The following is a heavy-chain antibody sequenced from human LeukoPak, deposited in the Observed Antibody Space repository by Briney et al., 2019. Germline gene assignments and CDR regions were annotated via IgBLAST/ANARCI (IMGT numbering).Heavy chain of an antibody. Sequence: GGSLRLSCAASGFTFNTYAMSWVRQPPGKGLEWVSSITVSGVSTYYAGSVRGRFTISRDNSKHTLYLQMNSLRAEDTAVYYCAELGITMIGGVWGKGTTVTISS. D-gene: IGHD3-10*02. V-gene: IGHV3-23*01. CDR1: GFTFNTYA. J-gene: IGHJ6*04. CDR2: ITVSGVST. CDR3: AELGITMIGGV.